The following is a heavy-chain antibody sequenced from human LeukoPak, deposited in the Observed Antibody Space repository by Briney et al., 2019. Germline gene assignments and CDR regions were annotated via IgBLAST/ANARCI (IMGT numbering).Heavy chain of an antibody. J-gene: IGHJ4*02. D-gene: IGHD3-3*01. CDR3: ARLEWLLYFYFVY. CDR2: IYSGGST. CDR1: GFTVSSNY. V-gene: IGHV3-66*02. Sequence: GGSLRLSCAASGFTVSSNYMSWVRQAPGKGLEWVSVIYSGGSTYYADSVKGRFTISRDNSKNTLYLQMNSLRAEDTAVYYCARLEWLLYFYFVYWGQGTLVTVSS.